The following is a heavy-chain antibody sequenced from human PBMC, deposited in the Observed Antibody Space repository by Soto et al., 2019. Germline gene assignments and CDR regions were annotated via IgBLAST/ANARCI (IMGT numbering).Heavy chain of an antibody. CDR1: GFTFSDYE. V-gene: IGHV3-48*03. CDR2: ISCSSSTI. Sequence: GWPPRPSCEASGFTFSDYEMNWVRQAPGKGLEWVSYISCSSSTIYYADSVKGRFTISRDNAKNSLYLQMHSLRVDDTAVYYCAREGGFDWFDPWGQGTLLTVSS. J-gene: IGHJ5*02. CDR3: AREGGFDWFDP. D-gene: IGHD3-10*01.